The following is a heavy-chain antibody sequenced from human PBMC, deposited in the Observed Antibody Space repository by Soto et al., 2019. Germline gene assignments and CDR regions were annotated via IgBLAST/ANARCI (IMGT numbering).Heavy chain of an antibody. CDR3: ARRYGYSFDY. CDR2: IYYSGST. Sequence: QVQLQESGPGLVKPSETLSLTCTVSGGSISSYYWSWIRQPPGKGLEWIGYIYYSGSTNYNPSLMILVAISVDTSKNQLSLKLSSVTAADPSVYYCARRYGYSFDYWGQGTLVTVAS. D-gene: IGHD5-18*01. J-gene: IGHJ4*02. V-gene: IGHV4-59*08. CDR1: GGSISSYY.